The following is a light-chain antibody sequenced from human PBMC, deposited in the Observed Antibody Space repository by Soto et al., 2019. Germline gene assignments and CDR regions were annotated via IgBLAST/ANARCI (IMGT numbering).Light chain of an antibody. J-gene: IGKJ2*01. CDR1: QSVNSN. Sequence: EIVMTQSPATLSMSPGERAALSCRASQSVNSNVAWYQHRPGQAPRLLIYGASTRATGIPARFRGSGSGTEFTLTISGLQSEDFAVYYCQQYNGWPPRYTFGQGTKLEIK. CDR2: GAS. CDR3: QQYNGWPPRYT. V-gene: IGKV3-15*01.